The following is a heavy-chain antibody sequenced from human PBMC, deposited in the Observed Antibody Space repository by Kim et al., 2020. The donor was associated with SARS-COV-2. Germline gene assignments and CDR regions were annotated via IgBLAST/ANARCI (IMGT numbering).Heavy chain of an antibody. J-gene: IGHJ5*02. D-gene: IGHD3-10*01. CDR2: IWYDGSNK. V-gene: IGHV3-33*01. CDR3: ARDHSFTMVRGADWFDP. Sequence: GGSLRLSCAASGFTFSSYGMHWVRQAPGNGLEWVAVIWYDGSNKYYADSVKGRFTISRDNSKNTLYLQMNSLRAEDTAVYYCARDHSFTMVRGADWFDPWGQGTLVTVSS. CDR1: GFTFSSYG.